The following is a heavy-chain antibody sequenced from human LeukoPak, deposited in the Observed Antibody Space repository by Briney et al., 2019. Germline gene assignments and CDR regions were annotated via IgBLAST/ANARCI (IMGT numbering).Heavy chain of an antibody. CDR2: MNPNSGNT. CDR3: ARGLLLRYGGGYYLDV. D-gene: IGHD3-9*01. CDR1: GYTFTSFD. Sequence: ASVKVSCKASGYTFTSFDINWVRQATGQGLEWMGWMNPNSGNTGYAQNFQGRVTITRNTSISTAYMELSSLRSEDTAVYYCARGLLLRYGGGYYLDVWGKGTTVTVSS. V-gene: IGHV1-8*03. J-gene: IGHJ6*03.